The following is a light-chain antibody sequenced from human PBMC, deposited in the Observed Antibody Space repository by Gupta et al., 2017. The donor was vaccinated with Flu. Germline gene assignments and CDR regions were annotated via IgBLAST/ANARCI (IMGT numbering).Light chain of an antibody. V-gene: IGLV3-21*02. CDR2: DDR. J-gene: IGLJ3*02. CDR3: QVWDSSSDHWV. Sequence: PGQTARITCGGNNIGSKSVHWYQQRPGQAPVLVVYDDRDRPSGIPERLSGSNSGNTATLTISRAEAGDEADYYCQVWDSSSDHWVFGGGTKLTVL. CDR1: NIGSKS.